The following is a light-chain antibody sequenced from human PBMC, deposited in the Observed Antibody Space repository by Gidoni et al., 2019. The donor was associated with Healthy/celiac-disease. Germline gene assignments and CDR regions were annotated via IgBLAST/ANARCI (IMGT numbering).Light chain of an antibody. CDR1: SSNIGAGYY. Sequence: QSVLTQPPSVSGAPGQRVTISCTGSSSNIGAGYYVHWYQQLPGTAPKLLIYGNSNRPSGVPDRFSGSKSGTSASLAITGLQAEDEADYYCQSYDSSLSGRVFGTGTKVTV. J-gene: IGLJ1*01. CDR2: GNS. V-gene: IGLV1-40*01. CDR3: QSYDSSLSGRV.